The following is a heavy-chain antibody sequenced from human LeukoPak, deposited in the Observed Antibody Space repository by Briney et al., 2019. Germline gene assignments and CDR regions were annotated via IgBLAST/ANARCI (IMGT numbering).Heavy chain of an antibody. D-gene: IGHD6-19*01. V-gene: IGHV4-59*01. J-gene: IGHJ4*02. CDR3: ARRGPIAVAGHFDY. Sequence: SETLSLTHSVSGRSINRYFWSWIGPPPGKGLEWIGYIYYSGSTNYNPSLKSRVTISVDTSKSQFSLKLGSVTAADTAVYYCARRGPIAVAGHFDYWGQGTLVTVSS. CDR1: GRSINRYF. CDR2: IYYSGST.